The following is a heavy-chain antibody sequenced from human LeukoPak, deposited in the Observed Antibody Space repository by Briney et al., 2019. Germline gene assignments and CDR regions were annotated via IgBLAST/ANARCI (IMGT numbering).Heavy chain of an antibody. CDR3: AKGGLKSRYCGGDCYSNFDY. CDR1: GFTFSSYA. D-gene: IGHD2-21*02. CDR2: ISYDGSNK. Sequence: GGSLRLSCAASGFTFSSYAMHWVRQAPGKGLEWVAVISYDGSNKYYADSVKGRFTISRDNSKNTLYLQMNSLRAEDTALYYCAKGGLKSRYCGGDCYSNFDYWGQGTLVTVSS. V-gene: IGHV3-30-3*01. J-gene: IGHJ4*02.